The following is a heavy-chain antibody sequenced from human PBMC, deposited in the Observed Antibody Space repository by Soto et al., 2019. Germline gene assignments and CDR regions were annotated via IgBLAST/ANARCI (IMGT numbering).Heavy chain of an antibody. CDR1: GGSISSSSYY. CDR2: ISYIGST. D-gene: IGHD3-10*01. Sequence: PSETLSLTCTVSGGSISSSSYYCGWIRQPPGKGLEWIGSISYIGSTYYNPSLKSRVTMSVDTSKNQFSLKLSSVTAADTAVYYCLYYGSGSYRGFDYWGQGTLVTVSS. CDR3: LYYGSGSYRGFDY. V-gene: IGHV4-39*01. J-gene: IGHJ4*02.